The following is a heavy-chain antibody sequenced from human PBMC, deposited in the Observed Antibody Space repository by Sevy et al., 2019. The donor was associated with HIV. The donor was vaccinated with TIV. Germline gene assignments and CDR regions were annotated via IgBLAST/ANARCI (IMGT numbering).Heavy chain of an antibody. CDR3: TTDRYRIAVIDY. J-gene: IGHJ4*02. CDR1: GFTFSNAW. D-gene: IGHD6-19*01. CDR2: IKSKTDGGTT. Sequence: GGSLRLSCAASGFTFSNAWMNWVRQAPGKGLEWVGRIKSKTDGGTTDYAAPVKGRFSISRDDSKNTLYLQMNSLKTKDTAVFYCTTDRYRIAVIDYWGQGTLVTVSS. V-gene: IGHV3-15*07.